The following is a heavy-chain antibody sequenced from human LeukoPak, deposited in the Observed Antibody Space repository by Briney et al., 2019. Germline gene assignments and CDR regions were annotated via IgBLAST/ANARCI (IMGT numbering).Heavy chain of an antibody. CDR2: IKHDGGEK. CDR1: GFTFGSYW. Sequence: GGSLRLSCAASGFTFGSYWMSWVRQAPGKGLEWVANIKHDGGEKYYVDSVKGRFTISRDNAKNSLYLHVNSLRAEDTAVYYCARDSYVVGPFQHWGQGTLVTVSS. CDR3: ARDSYVVGPFQH. J-gene: IGHJ1*01. D-gene: IGHD2-21*01. V-gene: IGHV3-7*01.